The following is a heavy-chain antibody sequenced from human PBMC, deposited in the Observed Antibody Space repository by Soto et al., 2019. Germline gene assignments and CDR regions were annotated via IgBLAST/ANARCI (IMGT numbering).Heavy chain of an antibody. D-gene: IGHD6-13*01. Sequence: QVQLVQSGAEVKKPGASVKVSCKASGYTFTSYYMHWVRQAPGQGLEWMGIINPSGGSTSYAQKFQGRVTMTRDTSTSTVYMELSSLRSEDTAVYYCASGGSWGPYYYYMDVWGKGTTVTVSS. CDR2: INPSGGST. J-gene: IGHJ6*03. CDR3: ASGGSWGPYYYYMDV. V-gene: IGHV1-46*03. CDR1: GYTFTSYY.